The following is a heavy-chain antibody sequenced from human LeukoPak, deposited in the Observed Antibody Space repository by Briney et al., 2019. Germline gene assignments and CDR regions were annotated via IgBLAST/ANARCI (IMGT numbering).Heavy chain of an antibody. CDR2: IYSGGST. CDR1: GFTFSSYW. Sequence: GGSLRLSCAASGFTFSSYWMTWVRQAPGKGLEWVSVIYSGGSTYYADSVKGRFTISRDNSKNTLYLQMNSLRAEDTAVYYCARDNIAVAGTGDVDVWGQGTTVTVSS. D-gene: IGHD6-19*01. V-gene: IGHV3-66*01. CDR3: ARDNIAVAGTGDVDV. J-gene: IGHJ6*02.